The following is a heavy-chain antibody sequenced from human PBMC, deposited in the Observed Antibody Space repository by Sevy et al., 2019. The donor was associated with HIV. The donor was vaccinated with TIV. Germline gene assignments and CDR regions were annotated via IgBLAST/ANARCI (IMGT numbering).Heavy chain of an antibody. D-gene: IGHD4-17*01. V-gene: IGHV3-7*01. CDR3: ARGVTTVTPFDY. J-gene: IGHJ4*02. Sequence: GGSLRLSCTASGFTFIDYWMSWVRRAQGKGLEGWANLKQDGSDKNYVDSVKGRFTISRDNAKNSLYLQMNSLRAGDTAVYYCARGVTTVTPFDYWGQGTLVTVSS. CDR2: LKQDGSDK. CDR1: GFTFIDYW.